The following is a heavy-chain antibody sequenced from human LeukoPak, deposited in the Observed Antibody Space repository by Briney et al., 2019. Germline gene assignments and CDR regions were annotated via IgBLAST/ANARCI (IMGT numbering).Heavy chain of an antibody. CDR1: GGSITSNGYY. V-gene: IGHV4-39*07. Sequence: PSETLSLTCTVSGGSITSNGYYWGWIRQPPGKGLEWIGSIYYSGSTFDNVSLKSRVTISIDRSRNQFSLKLSSVTAADTAVYYCARARYCSGGSCYPFDYWGQGTLVTVSS. CDR2: IYYSGST. J-gene: IGHJ4*02. CDR3: ARARYCSGGSCYPFDY. D-gene: IGHD2-15*01.